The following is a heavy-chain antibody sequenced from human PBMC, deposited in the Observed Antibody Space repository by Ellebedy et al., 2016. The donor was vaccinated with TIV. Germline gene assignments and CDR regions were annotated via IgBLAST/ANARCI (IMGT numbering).Heavy chain of an antibody. CDR2: ITSNSSYI. CDR1: GFTFSLYT. Sequence: GESLKISXAASGFTFSLYTMTWVRQTPGKGLEWVSSITSNSSYIYYADSVKGRFTISRDNAKNSVYLQMSSLRAEDTAVYYCVRDGEGFDYWGQGALVTVSS. V-gene: IGHV3-21*01. CDR3: VRDGEGFDY. J-gene: IGHJ4*02.